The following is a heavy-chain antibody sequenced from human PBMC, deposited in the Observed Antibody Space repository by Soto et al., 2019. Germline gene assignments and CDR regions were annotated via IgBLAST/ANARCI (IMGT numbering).Heavy chain of an antibody. D-gene: IGHD6-19*01. J-gene: IGHJ6*03. V-gene: IGHV3-66*01. CDR3: ARALGGWILPRDYYYYYMDV. CDR1: GFTVSSNY. Sequence: GGSLRLSCAASGFTVSSNYMSWVRQAPGKGLEWVSVIYSGGSTYYADSVKGRLTISRDNSKNTLYLQMNSLRAEDTAVFYCARALGGWILPRDYYYYYMDVWGKGTTVTVSS. CDR2: IYSGGST.